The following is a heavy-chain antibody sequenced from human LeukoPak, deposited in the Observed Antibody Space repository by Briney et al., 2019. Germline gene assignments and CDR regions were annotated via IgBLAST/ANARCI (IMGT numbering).Heavy chain of an antibody. CDR2: IYYSGST. Sequence: PSETLSLTCTVSGGSISSYYWIWIRQPPGKGLEWIGYIYYSGSTNYNPSLKSRVTISVDTSKNQFSLKLSSVTAADTAVYYCASGIAVAGLDYWGQGTLVTVSS. J-gene: IGHJ4*02. V-gene: IGHV4-59*01. CDR1: GGSISSYY. CDR3: ASGIAVAGLDY. D-gene: IGHD6-19*01.